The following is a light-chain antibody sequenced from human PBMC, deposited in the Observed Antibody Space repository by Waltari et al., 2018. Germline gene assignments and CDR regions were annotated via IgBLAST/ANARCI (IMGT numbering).Light chain of an antibody. CDR1: QNLSANY. CDR3: HQSAGSPQT. V-gene: IGKV3-20*01. CDR2: GAS. J-gene: IGKJ2*01. Sequence: EIVMTQSPGILSLSPGERATLSCRASQNLSANYVAWYQHRPGQPPRLLIFGASSRAAGIPDRFSCRGSATDFTLTINRLEPEDFTMYFCHQSAGSPQTFGQGTKLDIK.